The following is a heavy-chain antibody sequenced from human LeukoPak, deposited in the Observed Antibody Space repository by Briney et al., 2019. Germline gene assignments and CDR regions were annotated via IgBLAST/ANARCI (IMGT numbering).Heavy chain of an antibody. Sequence: GGSLRLSCAASGFTFSSYEMNWVRQAPGKGLEWVSTVTGSAGGIYYADSVKGRFTISRDNSKNTLYLIMNSLRAEDTAVYYCAKGAAAGIVDWFDPWGQGTLVAVSS. J-gene: IGHJ5*02. V-gene: IGHV3-23*01. CDR2: VTGSAGGI. D-gene: IGHD6-13*01. CDR1: GFTFSSYE. CDR3: AKGAAAGIVDWFDP.